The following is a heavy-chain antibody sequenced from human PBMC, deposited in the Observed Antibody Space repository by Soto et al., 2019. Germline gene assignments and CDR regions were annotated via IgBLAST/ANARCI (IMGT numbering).Heavy chain of an antibody. J-gene: IGHJ3*02. CDR3: ASDITMIVAAIHAFDI. CDR1: GGSSGSGGYS. V-gene: IGHV4-30-2*01. CDR2: IYHSGST. D-gene: IGHD3-22*01. Sequence: SETLSLTWAVAGGSSGSGGYSWSWIRQPPGKGLEWIGYIYHSGSTYYNPSLKSRVTISVDRSKNQFSLKLSSVTAADTAVYYCASDITMIVAAIHAFDIWGQGTMVTVSS.